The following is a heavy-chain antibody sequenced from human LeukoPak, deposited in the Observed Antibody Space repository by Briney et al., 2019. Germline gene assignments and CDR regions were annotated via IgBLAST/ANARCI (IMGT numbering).Heavy chain of an antibody. V-gene: IGHV3-9*01. J-gene: IGHJ4*02. CDR2: ISWNSGSI. Sequence: PGGSLRLSCAASGFTFDDYAMHWVRQAPGKGLEWVSGISWNSGSIGYADSVKGRFTISRDNAKNSLYLQMNSLRAEDTALYYCAKGEYYYDSSGYPIDYWGQGTLVTVPS. D-gene: IGHD3-22*01. CDR1: GFTFDDYA. CDR3: AKGEYYYDSSGYPIDY.